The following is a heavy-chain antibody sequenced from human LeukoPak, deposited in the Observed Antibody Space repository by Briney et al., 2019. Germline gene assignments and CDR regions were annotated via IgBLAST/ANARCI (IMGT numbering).Heavy chain of an antibody. CDR3: ARVGSGSYGGADY. J-gene: IGHJ4*02. V-gene: IGHV1-2*02. CDR1: GYTFTGYY. Sequence: GASVKVSCKASGYTFTGYYMHWVRQAPGQGLEWMGWINPNSGGTNYAQKFQGRVTMTRDTSISTAYMELSRLRSDDTAVYYCARVGSGSYGGADYWGQGTLVTVSS. D-gene: IGHD1-26*01. CDR2: INPNSGGT.